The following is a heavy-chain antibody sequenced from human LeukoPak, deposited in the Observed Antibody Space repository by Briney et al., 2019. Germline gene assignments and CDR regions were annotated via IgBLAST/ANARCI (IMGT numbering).Heavy chain of an antibody. CDR1: GFTFSDYY. J-gene: IGHJ4*02. CDR3: AKDSLRQNLAVAGSFDY. V-gene: IGHV3-11*01. Sequence: GGSLRLSCAASGFTFSDYYMSWIRQAPGKGLEWVSYISSSGSTIYYADSVKGRFTISRDNAKNSLYLQMNSLRAEDTAVYYCAKDSLRQNLAVAGSFDYWGQGTLVTVSS. CDR2: ISSSGSTI. D-gene: IGHD6-19*01.